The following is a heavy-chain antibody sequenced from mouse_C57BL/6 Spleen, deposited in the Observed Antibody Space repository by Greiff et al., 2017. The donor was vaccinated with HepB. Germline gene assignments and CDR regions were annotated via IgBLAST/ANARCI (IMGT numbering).Heavy chain of an antibody. CDR1: GYTFTDYN. D-gene: IGHD1-1*01. V-gene: IGHV1-18*01. Sequence: EVQRVESGPELVKPGASVKIPCKASGYTFTDYNMDWVKQSHGKSLEWIGDINPNNGGTIYNQKFKGKATLTVDKSSSTAYMELRSLTSEDTAVYYCARSGYYGSSYAMDYWGQGTSVTVSS. CDR3: ARSGYYGSSYAMDY. J-gene: IGHJ4*01. CDR2: INPNNGGT.